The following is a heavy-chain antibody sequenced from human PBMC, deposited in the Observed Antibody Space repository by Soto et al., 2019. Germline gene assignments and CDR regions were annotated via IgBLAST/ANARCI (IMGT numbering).Heavy chain of an antibody. V-gene: IGHV4-31*02. CDR3: ARDFTDSSGPTLGMGV. D-gene: IGHD6-19*01. J-gene: IGHJ6*02. Sequence: QHPGKGLEWIGYIYYSGSTYYNPSLKSRVTISVDTSKDQFSLKLSSVTAADTAVYYCARDFTDSSGPTLGMGVWGQGTTVTVSS. CDR2: IYYSGST.